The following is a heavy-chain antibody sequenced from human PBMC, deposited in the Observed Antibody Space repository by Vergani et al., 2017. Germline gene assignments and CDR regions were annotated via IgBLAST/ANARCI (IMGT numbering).Heavy chain of an antibody. CDR2: IIPIFGTA. V-gene: IGHV1-69*13. J-gene: IGHJ4*02. Sequence: QVQLVQSGAEVKKPGSSVKVSCKASGGTFSSYAISWVRQAPGQGLDWMGGIIPIFGTANYAQKFQGRVTITADESTSTAYMELSSLRSEDTAVYYWAIPFYSSSWTWSGGPQKGYWGQGTLVTVSS. CDR1: GGTFSSYA. CDR3: AIPFYSSSWTWSGGPQKGY. D-gene: IGHD6-13*01.